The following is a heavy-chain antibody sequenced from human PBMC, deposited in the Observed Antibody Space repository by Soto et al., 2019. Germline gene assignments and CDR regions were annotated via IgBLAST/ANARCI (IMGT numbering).Heavy chain of an antibody. Sequence: HLGGSLRLSCAASGFILDKYTMGWVRQAPGKGLEWVAESYSSGGTEYSDSVKGRFAIFRDNSKSMLFLQMNSLRVEDTALYYCARDREPDGIWTFDSWGQGTLVTVSS. D-gene: IGHD2-15*01. CDR1: GFILDKYT. CDR2: SYSSGGT. J-gene: IGHJ4*02. CDR3: ARDREPDGIWTFDS. V-gene: IGHV3-53*01.